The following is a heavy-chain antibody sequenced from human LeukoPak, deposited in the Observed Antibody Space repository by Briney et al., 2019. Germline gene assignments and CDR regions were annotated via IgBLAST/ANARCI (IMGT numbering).Heavy chain of an antibody. CDR2: IYYSGST. J-gene: IGHJ4*02. Sequence: SETLSLTCTVSGGSISSSSYSWGWIRQPPGKGLEWIGSIYYSGSTYYNPSLKSRVTISVDTSKNQFSLKLSSVTAADTDVYYCARRTYYYDSSGYDYWGQGTLVTVSS. V-gene: IGHV4-39*01. D-gene: IGHD3-22*01. CDR1: GGSISSSSYS. CDR3: ARRTYYYDSSGYDY.